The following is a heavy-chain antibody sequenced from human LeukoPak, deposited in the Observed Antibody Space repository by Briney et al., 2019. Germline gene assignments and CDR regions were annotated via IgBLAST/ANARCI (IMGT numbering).Heavy chain of an antibody. D-gene: IGHD3-22*01. CDR1: GFTFSSYW. CDR3: AREQGYYSVPGY. Sequence: PGGSLRLSCAASGFTFSSYWMHWVRQAPGKGPVWVARTRNDGSSTDYADSVKGRFTISRDNAKNTLYLQMNSLRAEDTAVYYCAREQGYYSVPGYWGQGTLVTVSS. J-gene: IGHJ4*02. CDR2: TRNDGSST. V-gene: IGHV3-74*01.